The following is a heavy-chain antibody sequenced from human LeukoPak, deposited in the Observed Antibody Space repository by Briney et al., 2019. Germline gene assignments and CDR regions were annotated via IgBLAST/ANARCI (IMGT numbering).Heavy chain of an antibody. CDR2: ISVNSGNT. D-gene: IGHD3-3*01. J-gene: IGHJ4*02. CDR1: GYAFDYYG. V-gene: IGHV1-18*01. CDR3: QRITIFGVVIDFDY. Sequence: VSVKVSCKASGYAFDYYGLSWVRQVPGQGLEWLGWISVNSGNTHYAQKFQDRVIMTTDTSTSTAYLEVRSLRSDDTAIYYCQRITIFGVVIDFDYWGQGTLVTVSS.